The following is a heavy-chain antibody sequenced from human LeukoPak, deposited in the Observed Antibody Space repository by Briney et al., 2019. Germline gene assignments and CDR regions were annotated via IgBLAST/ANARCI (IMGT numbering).Heavy chain of an antibody. CDR3: ARVDYGGNPTYMDV. CDR2: INHSGST. Sequence: SETLSLTCAVYGGSFSGYYWSWIRQPPGKGLKWIGEINHSGSTNYNPSLKSRVTISVDTSKNQFSLKLSSVTAADTAVYYCARVDYGGNPTYMDVWGKGTTVTISS. CDR1: GGSFSGYY. V-gene: IGHV4-34*01. J-gene: IGHJ6*03. D-gene: IGHD4-23*01.